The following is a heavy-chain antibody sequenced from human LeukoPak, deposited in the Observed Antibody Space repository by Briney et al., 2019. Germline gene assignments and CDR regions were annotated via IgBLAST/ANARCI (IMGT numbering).Heavy chain of an antibody. CDR1: GFTFSSYA. CDR3: ARGYSDSAVHFDY. J-gene: IGHJ4*02. V-gene: IGHV3-30-3*01. Sequence: GGSLRLSCTASGFTFSSYAMHWVRRAPGKGLEWATVISYDGSNKYYAGSVKGRFTISRDNSKNTLYLQMNSLRPEDAAVYYCARGYSDSAVHFDYWGQGTLVTVSS. D-gene: IGHD3-10*01. CDR2: ISYDGSNK.